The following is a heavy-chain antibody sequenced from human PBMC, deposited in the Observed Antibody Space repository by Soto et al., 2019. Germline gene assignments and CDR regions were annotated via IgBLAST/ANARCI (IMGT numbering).Heavy chain of an antibody. Sequence: GGSLRLSCAASGFDFSVYWMSWVRQAPGKGPEWVANIKFDGSEKQYVDSVKGRFTISRDNARNSVCLQMNSLRAGDTAVYYCVKDGGYCSSATCYSPRNHYFDAWGQGTLVTVSS. D-gene: IGHD2-2*01. J-gene: IGHJ5*02. V-gene: IGHV3-7*03. CDR3: VKDGGYCSSATCYSPRNHYFDA. CDR1: GFDFSVYW. CDR2: IKFDGSEK.